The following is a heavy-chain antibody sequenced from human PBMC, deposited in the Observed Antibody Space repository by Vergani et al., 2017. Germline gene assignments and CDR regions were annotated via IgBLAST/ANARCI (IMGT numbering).Heavy chain of an antibody. V-gene: IGHV4-59*01. J-gene: IGHJ5*02. CDR2: SYYSGST. D-gene: IGHD3-10*01. Sequence: QLQLQESGPGLVKPSETLSLTCTVSGGSISSYYWSWIRQPPGKGLEWIGYSYYSGSTNYNPSLKSRVTISVDTSKNQFSLKLSSVTAADTAVYYCARAGLVRGANWFDPWGQGTLVTVSS. CDR3: ARAGLVRGANWFDP. CDR1: GGSISSYY.